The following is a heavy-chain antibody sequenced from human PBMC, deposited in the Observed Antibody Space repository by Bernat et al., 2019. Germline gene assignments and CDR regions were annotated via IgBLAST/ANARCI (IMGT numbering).Heavy chain of an antibody. V-gene: IGHV1-46*03. J-gene: IGHJ4*02. CDR3: ARGSITMVRGVIISPLDY. D-gene: IGHD3-10*01. CDR1: GYTFTSYY. CDR2: INPSGGST. Sequence: QVQLVQSGAEVKKPGASVKVSCKASGYTFTSYYMHWVRQAPGQGLEWKGIINPSGGSTSYAQKFQGRVTMTRDTSTSTVYMELSSLRSEDTAVYYCARGSITMVRGVIISPLDYWGQGTLVTVSS.